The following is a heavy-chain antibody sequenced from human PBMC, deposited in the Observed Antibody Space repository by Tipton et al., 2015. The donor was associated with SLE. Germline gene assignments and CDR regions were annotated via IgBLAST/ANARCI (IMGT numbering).Heavy chain of an antibody. CDR3: AREFLNPVTTVTYDFDL. CDR2: IYTNENT. CDR1: GGSISSYY. D-gene: IGHD4-11*01. J-gene: IGHJ2*01. V-gene: IGHV4-4*07. Sequence: TLSLTCTVSGGSISSYYWVWIRQPAGGGVEWLGRIYTNENTNNNPPPQSLVTLSVDTSKNHFSLKLISVTAADTAVHYCAREFLNPVTTVTYDFDLWGRGTLVAVSS.